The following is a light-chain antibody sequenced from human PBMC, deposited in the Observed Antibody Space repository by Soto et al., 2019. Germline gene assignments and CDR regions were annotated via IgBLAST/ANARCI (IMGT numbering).Light chain of an antibody. CDR3: QSYDNSLSGDV. J-gene: IGLJ1*01. Sequence: QSVLTQPPSVSGAPGQRVTISCTGSSSNIGARYDVHWYQQLPGTAPKLLIYGNSNRPSGVPDRFSGSKSGTSASLAITGLQAEDEADYYCQSYDNSLSGDVFGTGTKVTVL. V-gene: IGLV1-40*01. CDR2: GNS. CDR1: SSNIGARYD.